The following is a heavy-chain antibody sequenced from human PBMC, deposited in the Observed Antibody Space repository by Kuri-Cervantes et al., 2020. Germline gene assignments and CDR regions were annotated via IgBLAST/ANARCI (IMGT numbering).Heavy chain of an antibody. CDR3: AREHCSSTSCSYFDY. CDR1: GFSFSSYW. V-gene: IGHV3-7*01. D-gene: IGHD2-2*01. Sequence: GGSLRLSCAASGFSFSSYWMSWVRQAPGKGLEWVANIKVDGSEKYYVDSVKGRFTISRDNAKNSLYLHMNSQRAEDTAVYYCAREHCSSTSCSYFDYWGQGTLVTVSS. J-gene: IGHJ4*02. CDR2: IKVDGSEK.